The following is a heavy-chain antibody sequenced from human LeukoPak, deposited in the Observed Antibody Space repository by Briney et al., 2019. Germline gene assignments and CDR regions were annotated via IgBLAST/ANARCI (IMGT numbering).Heavy chain of an antibody. J-gene: IGHJ4*02. D-gene: IGHD3-3*01. CDR1: GGSISSSSYY. Sequence: SETLSLTCTVSGGSISSSSYYWGWIRQPPGKGLEWIGYIYYSGSTNYNPSLKSRVTISVDTSKNQFSLKLSSVTAADTAVYYCARVTRDFWSAHVPGYFDYWGQGTLVTVSS. V-gene: IGHV4-61*05. CDR3: ARVTRDFWSAHVPGYFDY. CDR2: IYYSGST.